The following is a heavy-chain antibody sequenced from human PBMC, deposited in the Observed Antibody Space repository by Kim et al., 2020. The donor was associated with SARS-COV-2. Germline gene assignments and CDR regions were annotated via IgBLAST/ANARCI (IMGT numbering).Heavy chain of an antibody. Sequence: SETLSLTCTVSGGSLTSSSYYWGWIRQPPGKGLEWIGSGHYSASAYYNPSLKSRATISVDTSRSHFSQELTSVTAADTAVYYCASYNYPSRGHFFDYWG. CDR3: ASYNYPSRGHFFDY. D-gene: IGHD1-20*01. J-gene: IGHJ4*01. V-gene: IGHV4-39*02. CDR2: GHYSASA. CDR1: GGSLTSSSYY.